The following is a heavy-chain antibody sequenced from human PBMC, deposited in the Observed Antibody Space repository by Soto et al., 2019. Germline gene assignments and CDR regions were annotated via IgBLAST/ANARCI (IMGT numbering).Heavy chain of an antibody. V-gene: IGHV5-10-1*01. D-gene: IGHD3-22*01. CDR1: GYSFTTYW. CDR2: IDPSDSYT. Sequence: GEALKISCKGSGYSFTTYWISWVRQMPGKGLEWMGRIDPSDSYTNYSPSFQGHVTISADKSISTAYLQWSSLQASDTAMYYCATHDYFDSAGYSSPAAFDVWGQGTVVTVSS. J-gene: IGHJ3*01. CDR3: ATHDYFDSAGYSSPAAFDV.